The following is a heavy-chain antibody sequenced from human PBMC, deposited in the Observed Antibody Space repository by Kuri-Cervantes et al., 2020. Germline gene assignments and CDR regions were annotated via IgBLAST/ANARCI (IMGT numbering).Heavy chain of an antibody. CDR1: GYTFTSYG. CDR3: ARGEGLSYGRQRDDFDY. CDR2: ISAYNGNT. V-gene: IGHV1-18*01. Sequence: ASVKVSCKASGYTFTSYGISWVRQAPGQGLEWMGWISAYNGNTNYAQKLQGRVTMTTDTSTSTAYMELSSLRSEDTAVYYCARGEGLSYGRQRDDFDYWGQGTLVTVSS. J-gene: IGHJ4*02. D-gene: IGHD5-24*01.